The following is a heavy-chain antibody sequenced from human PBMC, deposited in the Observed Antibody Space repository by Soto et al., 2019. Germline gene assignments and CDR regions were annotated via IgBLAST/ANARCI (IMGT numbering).Heavy chain of an antibody. CDR3: ARGSPNHYDILTGYTHTSRYYFDY. Sequence: AAVKVSCKACGYTFTSYGISWVRQAPGQGLEWMGWISAYNGNTNYAQKLQGRVTMTTDTSTSTAYMELRSLRSDDTAVYYCARGSPNHYDILTGYTHTSRYYFDYWGQGTLVTVSS. CDR1: GYTFTSYG. CDR2: ISAYNGNT. V-gene: IGHV1-18*01. D-gene: IGHD3-9*01. J-gene: IGHJ4*02.